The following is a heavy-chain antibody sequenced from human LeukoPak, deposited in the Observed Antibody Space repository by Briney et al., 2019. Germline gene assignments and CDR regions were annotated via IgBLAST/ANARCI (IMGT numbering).Heavy chain of an antibody. D-gene: IGHD3-3*01. V-gene: IGHV3-7*01. CDR3: ARGPPSYDFWSGGRFDY. CDR2: IKQDGSEK. Sequence: GGSLRLSCAASGFTFSSYAMSWVRQAPGKGLEWVANIKQDGSEKYYVDSVKGRFTISRDNAKNSLYLQMNSLRAEDTAVYYCARGPPSYDFWSGGRFDYWGQGTLVTVSS. CDR1: GFTFSSYA. J-gene: IGHJ4*02.